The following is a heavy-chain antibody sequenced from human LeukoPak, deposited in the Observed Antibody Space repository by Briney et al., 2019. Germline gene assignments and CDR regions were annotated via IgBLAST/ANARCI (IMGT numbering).Heavy chain of an antibody. V-gene: IGHV1-2*02. D-gene: IGHD1-14*01. Sequence: GASVKVSCKASGYTFTGYYMHWVRQAPGQGPEWMGWINPDSGGSEYGQKFQGRVTFTSDTSSTTIYMEVRSLKSDDTAVYYCDRDMTGGIWARATCCDHWGQGTLVTVSS. J-gene: IGHJ4*02. CDR3: DRDMTGGIWARATCCDH. CDR1: GYTFTGYY. CDR2: INPDSGGS.